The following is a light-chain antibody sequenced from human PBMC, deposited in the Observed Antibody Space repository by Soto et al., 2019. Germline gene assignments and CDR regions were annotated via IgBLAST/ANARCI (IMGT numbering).Light chain of an antibody. CDR3: LQGYNSFWT. Sequence: DIQMTQSPSSPSASVGDSVTVTCRASQPIGTSLHWYQQKAGKAPRVLISSASRLQSGVSSRFSGSGSGTHFTLTISSLRPEDSASYYCLQGYNSFWTFGQGTKVDIK. V-gene: IGKV1-39*01. J-gene: IGKJ1*01. CDR1: QPIGTS. CDR2: SAS.